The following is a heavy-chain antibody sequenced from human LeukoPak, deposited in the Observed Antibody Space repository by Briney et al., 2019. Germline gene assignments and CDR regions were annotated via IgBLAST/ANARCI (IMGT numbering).Heavy chain of an antibody. CDR2: IYPGDSDT. D-gene: IGHD6-19*01. J-gene: IGHJ3*02. CDR3: ARDDSSGWSIDAFDI. V-gene: IGHV5-51*04. Sequence: GESLKISCKGSGYSFTSYWIAWVRQMPGKGLEWMGIIYPGDSDTRYSPSFQGQVTISADKPISTAYLQWSSLKASDTAMYYCARDDSSGWSIDAFDIWGQGTMVTVSS. CDR1: GYSFTSYW.